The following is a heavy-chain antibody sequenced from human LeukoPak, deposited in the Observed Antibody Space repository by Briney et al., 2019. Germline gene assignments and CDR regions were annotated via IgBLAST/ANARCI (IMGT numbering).Heavy chain of an antibody. Sequence: GGSLRLSCAASGFTFIDYDMLWVRQVIGKGLEWVSAIGIRGDTHYSGSVKGRFTISRENAESSLYLQMNSLRAEDTAVYYCSRGGIQVSGIDEFDYWGQGTLVTVSS. CDR2: IGIRGDT. CDR3: SRGGIQVSGIDEFDY. D-gene: IGHD6-19*01. J-gene: IGHJ4*02. V-gene: IGHV3-13*01. CDR1: GFTFIDYD.